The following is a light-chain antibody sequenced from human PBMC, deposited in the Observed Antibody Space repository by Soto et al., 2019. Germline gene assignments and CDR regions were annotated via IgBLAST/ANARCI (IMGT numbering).Light chain of an antibody. J-gene: IGLJ2*01. CDR1: NIGSKN. CDR3: QVWDSSTV. CDR2: RDS. Sequence: SYELTQPLSVSVALGQTARITCGGNNIGSKNVHWYQQKPGQAPVLVIYRDSNQPSGIPERFSGSNSGNTATLTISRAQAGDEADYYCQVWDSSTVFGGGTKVTVL. V-gene: IGLV3-9*01.